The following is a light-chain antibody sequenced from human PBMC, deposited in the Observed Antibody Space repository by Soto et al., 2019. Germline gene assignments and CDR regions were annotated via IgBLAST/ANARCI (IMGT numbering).Light chain of an antibody. J-gene: IGLJ2*01. V-gene: IGLV2-11*01. CDR3: CSYAGSYTLI. CDR2: DVT. CDR1: SSDVGGYNY. Sequence: QSALTQPRSVSGSPGQSVTISCTGTSSDVGGYNYVSWYQHLPGKAPKLMIYDVTARPSGVPARFSGSKSGNTASLTISGLQVEDESDYSCCSYAGSYTLIFGGGTKLTVL.